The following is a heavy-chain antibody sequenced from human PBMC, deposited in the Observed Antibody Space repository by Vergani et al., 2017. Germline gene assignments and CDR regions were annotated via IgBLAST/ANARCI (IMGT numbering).Heavy chain of an antibody. CDR3: ARASHCSGGSCYWYYFDY. D-gene: IGHD2-15*01. Sequence: QVQLQESGPGLVKPSETLSLTCTVSGGSISSYYWSWIRQPAGKGLEWIGRIYTSGSTNYNPSLKSRVTMSVDTSKNQFSLKQSSVTAADTAVYYCARASHCSGGSCYWYYFDYWGQGTLVTVSS. V-gene: IGHV4-4*07. CDR1: GGSISSYY. J-gene: IGHJ4*02. CDR2: IYTSGST.